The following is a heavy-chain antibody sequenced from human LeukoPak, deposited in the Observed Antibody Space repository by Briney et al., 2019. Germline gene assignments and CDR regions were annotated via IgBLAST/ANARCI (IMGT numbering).Heavy chain of an antibody. D-gene: IGHD3-3*01. CDR1: GYSISSGYY. V-gene: IGHV4-38-2*02. J-gene: IGHJ3*02. Sequence: SETLSLTCTVSGYSISSGYYWGWIRQPPGKGLEWLGNIYYSGSTYYNPSLKSRVTICVDTSKNQFSLKLSSVTAADTAVYYCARLLYYDFWSGYYAAFDIWGQGTMVTVSS. CDR2: IYYSGST. CDR3: ARLLYYDFWSGYYAAFDI.